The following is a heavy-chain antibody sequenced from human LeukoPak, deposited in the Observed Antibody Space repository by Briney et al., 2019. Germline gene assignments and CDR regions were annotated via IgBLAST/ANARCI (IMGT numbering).Heavy chain of an antibody. D-gene: IGHD3-10*01. CDR2: ISYDGSKK. CDR1: GFIFSISD. CDR3: SLVLLS. J-gene: IGHJ5*02. Sequence: GGSLRLSCAASGFIFSISDMHWVRQAPGKGLQWVAFISYDGSKKHCADSVQGRCTISRDNSKNTLSLQLNSLRPDDTAVFYCSLVLLSWGQGAL. V-gene: IGHV3-30*02.